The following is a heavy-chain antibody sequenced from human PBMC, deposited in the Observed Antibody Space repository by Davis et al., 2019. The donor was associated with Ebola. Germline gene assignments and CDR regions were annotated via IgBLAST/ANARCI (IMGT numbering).Heavy chain of an antibody. CDR1: GFTVSSNY. Sequence: GESLKISCAASGFTVSSNYMTWVRQAPGKGLEWVSVIYTGGNTYYADSVNGRFTISRDNSKNTLYLQMNSLRPEDTAVYYCARDSDDYSFDYWGQGTLVTVSS. V-gene: IGHV3-66*01. CDR3: ARDSDDYSFDY. CDR2: IYTGGNT. D-gene: IGHD4-11*01. J-gene: IGHJ4*02.